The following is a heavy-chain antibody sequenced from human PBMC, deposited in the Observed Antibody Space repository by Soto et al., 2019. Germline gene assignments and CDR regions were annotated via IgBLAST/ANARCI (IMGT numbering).Heavy chain of an antibody. CDR2: IYHSGST. Sequence: SETLSLTCAVSGGSISSGGYFWSWIRQPPGKGLEWIGYIYHSGSTNYNPSLKSRVTISVDTSKNQFSLKLSSVTAADTAVYYCARDGDGYMNWFDPWGQGTLVTVSS. CDR3: ARDGDGYMNWFDP. J-gene: IGHJ5*02. D-gene: IGHD5-12*01. CDR1: GGSISSGGYF. V-gene: IGHV4-30-2*01.